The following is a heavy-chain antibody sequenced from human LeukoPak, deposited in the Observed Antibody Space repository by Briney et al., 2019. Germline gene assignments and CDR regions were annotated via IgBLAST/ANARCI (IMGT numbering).Heavy chain of an antibody. V-gene: IGHV4-34*01. D-gene: IGHD2-2*01. J-gene: IGHJ4*02. Sequence: KPSETLSLTCAVYGGSFSGYYWSWIRQPPGKGLEWIGEINHSGSTNYNPSLKSRVTISVDASKNQFSLKLSSVTAADTAVYYCARGYQLLPGLRYWGQGTLVTVSS. CDR1: GGSFSGYY. CDR2: INHSGST. CDR3: ARGYQLLPGLRY.